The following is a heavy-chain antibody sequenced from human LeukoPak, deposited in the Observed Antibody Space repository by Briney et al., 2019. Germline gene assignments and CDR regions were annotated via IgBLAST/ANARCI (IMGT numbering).Heavy chain of an antibody. D-gene: IGHD1-1*01. CDR2: TSSDGNIK. CDR3: ARDPVPATARHFDY. CDR1: GFTFSSYA. Sequence: LGGSLRLSCAASGFTFSSYAMHWVRQAPGKGLEWVAVTSSDGNIKYYADSVKGRFTTSRDNSKNTLYLQMNSLRGEDTGVYYCARDPVPATARHFDYWGQGTLVTVSS. V-gene: IGHV3-30-3*01. J-gene: IGHJ4*02.